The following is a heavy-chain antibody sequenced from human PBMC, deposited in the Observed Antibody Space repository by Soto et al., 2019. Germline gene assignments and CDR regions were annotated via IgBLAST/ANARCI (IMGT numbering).Heavy chain of an antibody. CDR1: GFTLSTYA. D-gene: IGHD2-15*01. CDR2: ISVSGDTT. J-gene: IGHJ4*02. Sequence: PGGSLRLSCAASGFTLSTYAMTWVRQAPGKGLEWVSTISVSGDTTFSADSVKGRFAVSRDNSKNTIYLQMNSLRAEDTAIYYCATRHLPYCSGGTCNPFDFWGQGTLVTVSS. V-gene: IGHV3-23*01. CDR3: ATRHLPYCSGGTCNPFDF.